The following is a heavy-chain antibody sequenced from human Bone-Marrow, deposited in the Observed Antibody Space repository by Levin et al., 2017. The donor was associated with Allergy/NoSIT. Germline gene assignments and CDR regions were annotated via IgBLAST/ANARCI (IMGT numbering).Heavy chain of an antibody. Sequence: GESLKISCAASGFTFSIYSMNWVRQAPGKGLNWVSSITSSSSFIYYADSVKGRFTITRDNAKNSLYLQMSSLRVEDTAVYYCARGLEYSGLPWGQGTLVTVSS. V-gene: IGHV3-21*01. CDR2: ITSSSSFI. CDR1: GFTFSIYS. J-gene: IGHJ5*02. D-gene: IGHD5-12*01. CDR3: ARGLEYSGLP.